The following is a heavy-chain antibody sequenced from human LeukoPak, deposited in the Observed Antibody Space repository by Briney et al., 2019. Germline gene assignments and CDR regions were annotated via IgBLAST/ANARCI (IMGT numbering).Heavy chain of an antibody. CDR3: ATGYGGCSSTSCFLPFDY. V-gene: IGHV1-24*01. D-gene: IGHD2-2*01. CDR1: GYTLTELS. CDR2: FDPEDGET. Sequence: ASVNVSCKVSGYTLTELSMHWVRQAPGKGLEWMGGFDPEDGETIYAQKFQGRVTMTEDTSTDTAYMELSSLRSEDTAVYYCATGYGGCSSTSCFLPFDYWGQGTLVTASS. J-gene: IGHJ4*02.